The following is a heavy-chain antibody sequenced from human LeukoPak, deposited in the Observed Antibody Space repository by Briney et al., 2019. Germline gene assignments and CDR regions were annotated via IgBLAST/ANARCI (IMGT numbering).Heavy chain of an antibody. CDR2: IKSKTDGGTT. V-gene: IGHV3-15*01. Sequence: GGSLRLSCAASGFTFSNAWMSWVRQAPGKGLEWVGRIKSKTDGGTTDYAAPVKGRFTISRDDSKNTLYLQMNSLKTEDTAAYYCTASITMIVVALNWFDPWGQGTLVTVSS. CDR3: TASITMIVVALNWFDP. D-gene: IGHD3-22*01. J-gene: IGHJ5*02. CDR1: GFTFSNAW.